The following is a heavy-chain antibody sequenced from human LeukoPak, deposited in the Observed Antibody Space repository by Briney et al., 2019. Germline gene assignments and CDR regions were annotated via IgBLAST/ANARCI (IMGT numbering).Heavy chain of an antibody. D-gene: IGHD1-1*01. CDR2: FDPEGGET. Sequence: ASVKVSCKVSGYTLTELSMHWVRQAPGKGLEWMGGFDPEGGETMYAQRFQGRVTMTEDTSTDTAYMELSSLRSEDTSVYYCATVRGNYDAFDIWGQGTMVTVSS. J-gene: IGHJ3*02. CDR3: ATVRGNYDAFDI. CDR1: GYTLTELS. V-gene: IGHV1-24*01.